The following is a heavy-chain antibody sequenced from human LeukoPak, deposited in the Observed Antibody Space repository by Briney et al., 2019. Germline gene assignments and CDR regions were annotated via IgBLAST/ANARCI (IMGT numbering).Heavy chain of an antibody. V-gene: IGHV1-2*02. CDR2: INPDSGGT. Sequence: GASVKVSCKASGYTFTGYYLHWVRQAPGQGLEWLGWINPDSGGTDYAQKFQGRVTMTRDTSITTAYMDLSRLRSDDTSIYYCARERNSGDYGNAFDVWGQGTKVTVSS. J-gene: IGHJ3*01. CDR1: GYTFTGYY. D-gene: IGHD4-17*01. CDR3: ARERNSGDYGNAFDV.